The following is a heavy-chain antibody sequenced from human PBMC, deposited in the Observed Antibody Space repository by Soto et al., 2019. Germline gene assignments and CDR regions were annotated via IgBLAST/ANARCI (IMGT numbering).Heavy chain of an antibody. V-gene: IGHV4-59*01. J-gene: IGHJ4*02. D-gene: IGHD6-6*01. CDR1: GGSITSYY. CDR2: IHYSGST. Sequence: SETLSLTCTVSGGSITSYYWSWIRQPPGKGLEWIGDIHYSGSTNYNPSLKSRVTISTDTSKNQFSLNLSSVTAADTAVYYCARDPISARPFFDYWRQGTLVTVSS. CDR3: ARDPISARPFFDY.